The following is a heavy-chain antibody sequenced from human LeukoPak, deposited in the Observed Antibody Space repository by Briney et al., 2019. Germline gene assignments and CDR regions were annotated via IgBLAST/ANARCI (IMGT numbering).Heavy chain of an antibody. V-gene: IGHV3-7*01. CDR3: ARYCGGDCYGMDV. CDR1: GFTFSSYW. Sequence: PGGFLRLSCTGSGFTFSSYWMSWVRQAPGKGLEWVANIKQDGSEKDYVDSVKGRFTISRDNAKKSLYLQMNSLGAEDTAVYYCARYCGGDCYGMDVWGQGTTVTVSS. J-gene: IGHJ6*02. D-gene: IGHD2-21*01. CDR2: IKQDGSEK.